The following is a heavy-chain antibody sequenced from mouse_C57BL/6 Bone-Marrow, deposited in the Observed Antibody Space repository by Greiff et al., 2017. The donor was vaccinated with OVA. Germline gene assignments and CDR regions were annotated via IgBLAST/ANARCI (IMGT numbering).Heavy chain of an antibody. CDR3: ASRGYSSY. J-gene: IGHJ2*01. CDR1: GYTFTSYW. D-gene: IGHD2-12*01. V-gene: IGHV1-59*01. CDR2: IDPSDSYT. Sequence: QVQLQQPGAELVRPGTSVKLSCKASGYTFTSYWMHWVKQRPGQGLEWIGMIDPSDSYTNYNQKFKGKATMTVDTSSSTAYLQLSSLTSEDSAVYYCASRGYSSYWGQGTTLTVSS.